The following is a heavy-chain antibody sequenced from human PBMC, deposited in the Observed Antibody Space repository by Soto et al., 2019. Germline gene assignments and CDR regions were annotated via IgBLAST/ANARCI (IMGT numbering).Heavy chain of an antibody. V-gene: IGHV3-33*01. J-gene: IGHJ6*02. CDR3: ARDRFLEWLLYDDYYYYGMDV. Sequence: VQLVESGGGVVQPGRSLRLSCAASGFTFSSYGMHWVRQAPGKGLEWVAVIWYDGSNKYYADSVKGRFTISRDNSKNTLYLQINSLRAEDTAVYYCARDRFLEWLLYDDYYYYGMDVWGQGTTVTVSS. CDR2: IWYDGSNK. CDR1: GFTFSSYG. D-gene: IGHD3-3*01.